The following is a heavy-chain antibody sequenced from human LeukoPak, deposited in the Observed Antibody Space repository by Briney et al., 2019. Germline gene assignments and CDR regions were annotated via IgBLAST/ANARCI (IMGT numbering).Heavy chain of an antibody. CDR3: ARHLWNWNYVPNAFDI. V-gene: IGHV4-59*08. D-gene: IGHD1-7*01. Sequence: SETLALICTVCGGYISSYYWSWIRQPPGKGLEEIRDIYNSGSTNYNPYLQSRVTISVDTSKIQFSLKLSSVTAADTAVYYCARHLWNWNYVPNAFDIWGQGTMVTVSS. CDR1: GGYISSYY. CDR2: IYNSGST. J-gene: IGHJ3*02.